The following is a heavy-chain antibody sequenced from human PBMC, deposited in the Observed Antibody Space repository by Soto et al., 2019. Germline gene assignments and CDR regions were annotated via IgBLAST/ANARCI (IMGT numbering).Heavy chain of an antibody. D-gene: IGHD3-16*02. CDR3: ARVSTRYYDYIWGSYRYDLDY. CDR2: MNPNSGNT. Sequence: ASVKVSCKASGYTFTSYDINWVRQATGQGLEWMGWMNPNSGNTGYAQKFKGRVTMTRNTSISTAYMELSSLRSEDTAVYYCARVSTRYYDYIWGSYRYDLDYWGQGTLVTVSS. V-gene: IGHV1-8*01. CDR1: GYTFTSYD. J-gene: IGHJ4*02.